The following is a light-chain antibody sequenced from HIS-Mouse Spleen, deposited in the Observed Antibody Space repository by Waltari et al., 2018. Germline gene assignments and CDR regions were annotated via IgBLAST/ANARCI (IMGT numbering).Light chain of an antibody. J-gene: IGLJ2*01. CDR2: GKN. Sequence: SAVSVALGQTVRMTCQGDSLRSYYASWYQKKPGQAPVLVIYGKNNRPSGIPDRFSGSSSGNTASLTITGAQAEDEADYYCNSRDSSGNHVVFGGGTKLTVL. CDR3: NSRDSSGNHVV. V-gene: IGLV3-19*01. CDR1: SLRSYY.